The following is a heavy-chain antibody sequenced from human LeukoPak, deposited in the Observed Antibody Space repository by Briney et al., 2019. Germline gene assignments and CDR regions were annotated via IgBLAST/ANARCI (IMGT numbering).Heavy chain of an antibody. Sequence: AGGSLRLSCAASGFTFSSYGMHWVRQAPGKGLEWVSVIYSGGSTYYADSVKGRFTISRDNSKNTLYLQMNSLRAEDTAVYYCARVGDDYGDYVPPFDYWGQGTLVTVSS. D-gene: IGHD4-17*01. CDR1: GFTFSSYG. CDR2: IYSGGST. V-gene: IGHV3-66*01. J-gene: IGHJ4*02. CDR3: ARVGDDYGDYVPPFDY.